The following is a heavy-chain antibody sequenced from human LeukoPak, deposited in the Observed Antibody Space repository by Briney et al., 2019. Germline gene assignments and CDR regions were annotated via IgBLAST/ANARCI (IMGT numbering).Heavy chain of an antibody. Sequence: SETLSLTCTVSDYSVSSGYYWVWIRQPPGKGLEWIGSIYHSGSTYYNPSLKSRVTISVDTSKNQFSLKLSSVTAADTAVYYCARDFLRYNWFDPWGQGTLVTVSS. D-gene: IGHD2/OR15-2a*01. J-gene: IGHJ5*02. CDR2: IYHSGST. CDR3: ARDFLRYNWFDP. CDR1: DYSVSSGYY. V-gene: IGHV4-38-2*02.